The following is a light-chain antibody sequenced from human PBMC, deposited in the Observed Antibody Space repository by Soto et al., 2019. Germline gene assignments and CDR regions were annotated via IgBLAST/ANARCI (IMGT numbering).Light chain of an antibody. V-gene: IGKV3-20*01. CDR3: QQYGTSPWT. J-gene: IGKJ1*01. Sequence: VLTQSPGTLSLSPGERATLSCRASQSFTIGYLAWFQQKPGQAPRLLIYGARTRATGVPDRFSASGSGTDFSLTISRLEPEDFAVYYCQQYGTSPWTFGQGTQVDIX. CDR1: QSFTIGY. CDR2: GAR.